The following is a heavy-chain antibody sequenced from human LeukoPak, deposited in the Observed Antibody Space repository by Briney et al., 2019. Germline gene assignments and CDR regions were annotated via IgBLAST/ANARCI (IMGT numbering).Heavy chain of an antibody. V-gene: IGHV4-31*03. Sequence: SETLSLTCTVSGGSISSGGYYWSWIRQHPGKGLVWIGYIYYSGSTYYNPSLKSRVTISVDTSKNQFSLKLSSVTAADTAVYYCASNGDDYGDYPADAFDIWGQGTMVTVSS. D-gene: IGHD4-17*01. CDR3: ASNGDDYGDYPADAFDI. CDR1: GGSISSGGYY. CDR2: IYYSGST. J-gene: IGHJ3*02.